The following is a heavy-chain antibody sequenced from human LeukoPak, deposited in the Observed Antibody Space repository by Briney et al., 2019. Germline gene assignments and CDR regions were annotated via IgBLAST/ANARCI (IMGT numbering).Heavy chain of an antibody. CDR3: ARSGTPGDIVVVPAAMGFDY. V-gene: IGHV5-51*01. Sequence: GESLKISCKGSGYSFTSYWIGWVRQMPGKGLEWMGIIYPGDSDTRYSPPFQGQVTISADKSISTAYLQWSSLKASDTAMYYCARSGTPGDIVVVPAAMGFDYWGQGTLVTVSS. D-gene: IGHD2-2*01. CDR2: IYPGDSDT. CDR1: GYSFTSYW. J-gene: IGHJ4*02.